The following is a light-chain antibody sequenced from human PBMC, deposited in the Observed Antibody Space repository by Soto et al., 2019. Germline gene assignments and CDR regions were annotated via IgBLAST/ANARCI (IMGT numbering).Light chain of an antibody. CDR3: SLYTSSSTWA. CDR1: SSDVGSYNR. CDR2: EVS. J-gene: IGLJ3*02. Sequence: QSALTQPPSVSGSPGQSVTISCTGTSSDVGSYNRVSWYQQPPGTAPKLMIYEVSNRPLGVPDRFSGSKSGNTASLTISGLQAEDEADYYCSLYTSSSTWAFGGGTKLTVL. V-gene: IGLV2-18*01.